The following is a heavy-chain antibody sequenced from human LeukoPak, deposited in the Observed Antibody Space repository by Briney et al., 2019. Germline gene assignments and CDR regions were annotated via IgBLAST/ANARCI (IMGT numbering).Heavy chain of an antibody. Sequence: SETLSLTCTVSGGSISTYYWSWIRQPPGKGLEWIGYIFYSGRTNYNPSLKSRVTISVDTSQNQFSLRLSSVTAADTAVYYCARPSVGEGDLSFHDAFNIWGQGTMVSVSS. V-gene: IGHV4-59*12. J-gene: IGHJ3*02. D-gene: IGHD3-16*02. CDR3: ARPSVGEGDLSFHDAFNI. CDR2: IFYSGRT. CDR1: GGSISTYY.